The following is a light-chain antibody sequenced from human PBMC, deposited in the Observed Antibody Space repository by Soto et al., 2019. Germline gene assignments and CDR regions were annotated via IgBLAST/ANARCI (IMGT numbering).Light chain of an antibody. J-gene: IGKJ1*01. CDR1: QSVSSNY. CDR2: GAS. CDR3: HQYGSSPSA. Sequence: EIVLTQSPGTLSLSPGERATLSCRASQSVSSNYLAWYQQKPGQAPRLLIYGASSRATGIPDRFSGSGSGTDFTLTISRLEPEDFAVYYCHQYGSSPSAFGQGTKGDIK. V-gene: IGKV3-20*01.